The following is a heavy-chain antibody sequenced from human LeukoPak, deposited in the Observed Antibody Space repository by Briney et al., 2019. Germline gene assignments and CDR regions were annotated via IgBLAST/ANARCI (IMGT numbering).Heavy chain of an antibody. Sequence: ASVKVSCKASGYTFTSYGISWVRQAPGQGLEWMGWISAYNGNTNYAQKLQGRVTMTTDTSTSTAYMELRSLRSDDPAVYYCARVARLVYADDYWGQGTLVTVSS. J-gene: IGHJ4*02. CDR3: ARVARLVYADDY. CDR1: GYTFTSYG. CDR2: ISAYNGNT. D-gene: IGHD2-8*01. V-gene: IGHV1-18*01.